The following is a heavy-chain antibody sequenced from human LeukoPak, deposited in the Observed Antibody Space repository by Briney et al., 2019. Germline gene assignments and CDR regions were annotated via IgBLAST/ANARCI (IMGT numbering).Heavy chain of an antibody. CDR3: ARGKVYGSGWFDTFDV. Sequence: SETLSLTCTVSGGSISSGGYYWSWIRQPPGKGLEWIGYIYYSGSTYYNPSLKSRVTISAVTSKNQFSLKLSSVTAADTAVYYCARGKVYGSGWFDTFDVWGQGTMVIVSS. CDR2: IYYSGST. V-gene: IGHV4-61*08. J-gene: IGHJ3*01. D-gene: IGHD6-13*01. CDR1: GGSISSGGYY.